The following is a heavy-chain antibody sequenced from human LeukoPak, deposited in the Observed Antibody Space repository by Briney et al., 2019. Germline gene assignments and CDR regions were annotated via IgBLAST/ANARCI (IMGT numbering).Heavy chain of an antibody. CDR3: ARLTSSHYMDV. D-gene: IGHD2-2*01. Sequence: SETLSLTCTVSGGSIRSYYWTWIRQPAGKGLDWIGRIYTYGITNYNPSLKSRVTMSIDTSKNQFSLKVTSMTAADTAVYYCARLTSSHYMDVWGKGTTIIVS. CDR1: GGSIRSYY. CDR2: IYTYGIT. V-gene: IGHV4-4*07. J-gene: IGHJ6*03.